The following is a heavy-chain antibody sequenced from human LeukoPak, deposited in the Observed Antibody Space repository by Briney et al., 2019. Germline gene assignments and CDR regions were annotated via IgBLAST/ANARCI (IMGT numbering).Heavy chain of an antibody. J-gene: IGHJ4*02. Sequence: ASVKVSCKASGYTFTTHGITWLRQAPGPGLEWMGWISPSNGNTKYAQQFQGRVTMTTDTSTGTVYMELRSLRSDDTALYYCARDKPRGYYGSGSYYPDYWGQGTLVTVSS. CDR3: ARDKPRGYYGSGSYYPDY. CDR2: ISPSNGNT. V-gene: IGHV1-18*01. D-gene: IGHD3-10*01. CDR1: GYTFTTHG.